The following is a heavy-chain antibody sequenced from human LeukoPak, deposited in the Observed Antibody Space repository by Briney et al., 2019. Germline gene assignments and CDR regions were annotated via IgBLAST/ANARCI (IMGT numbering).Heavy chain of an antibody. CDR3: ARVAGWHWFDP. V-gene: IGHV3-21*04. J-gene: IGHJ5*02. CDR1: GFTFSSYG. CDR2: ITSSSSYI. Sequence: GGSLRLSCAASGFTFSSYGMNWVRQAPGKGLEWVSSITSSSSYIYYADSVKGQFTISRDNAKNTVYLQMNNMRVDDTAIYYCARVAGWHWFDPWGQGTLVTVFS. D-gene: IGHD6-19*01.